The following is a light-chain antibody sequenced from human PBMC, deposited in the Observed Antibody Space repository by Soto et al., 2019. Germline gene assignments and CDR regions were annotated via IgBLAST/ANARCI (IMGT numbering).Light chain of an antibody. Sequence: QSALTQPPSASGSPGQSVTISCTGTSNDVGAYHYVSWYKQFPGEAPKLMIYEVTKRPSGVPDRFSGSKSGNTASLTVSGLQADDEADYYCSSYTSSITYVFGTGTKLTVL. CDR3: SSYTSSITYV. CDR2: EVT. V-gene: IGLV2-8*01. J-gene: IGLJ1*01. CDR1: SNDVGAYHY.